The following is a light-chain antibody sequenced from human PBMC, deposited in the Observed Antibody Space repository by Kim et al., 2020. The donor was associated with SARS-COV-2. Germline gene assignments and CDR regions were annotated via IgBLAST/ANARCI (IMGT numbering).Light chain of an antibody. CDR1: SSDGGGYND. CDR2: DVN. J-gene: IGLJ2*01. Sequence: PGQSVTVSCTGTSSDGGGYNDVSWYQQHPGKAPKHMIYDVNKRPSGVPDRFAGSKSGNKASLTISGLKAEDEADYYCCSYAGKYMVFGGGTQRTV. V-gene: IGLV2-11*03. CDR3: CSYAGKYMV.